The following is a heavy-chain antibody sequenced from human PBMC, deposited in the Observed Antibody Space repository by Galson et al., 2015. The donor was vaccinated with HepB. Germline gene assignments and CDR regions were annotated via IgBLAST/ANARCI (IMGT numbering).Heavy chain of an antibody. V-gene: IGHV3-23*01. CDR2: ISGSGGST. CDR1: GFTFSSYA. J-gene: IGHJ2*01. Sequence: SLRLSCAASGFTFSSYAMSWVRQAPGEGLEWVSAISGSGGSTYYADSVKGRFTISRDNSKNTLYLQMNSLRAEDTAVYYCAKAATEDCGGDCYNGDWYFDLWGRGTLVTVSS. D-gene: IGHD2-21*01. CDR3: AKAATEDCGGDCYNGDWYFDL.